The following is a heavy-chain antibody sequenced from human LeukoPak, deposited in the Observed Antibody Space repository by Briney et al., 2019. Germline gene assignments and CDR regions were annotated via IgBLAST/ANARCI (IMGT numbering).Heavy chain of an antibody. V-gene: IGHV1-2*02. CDR1: GYTFTGYY. CDR2: INPNSGAT. Sequence: ASVKVSCKASGYTFTGYYMHWVRQAPGQGLELMGWINPNSGATHYAQKFQGRVTMTRDTSISTVYMELSRLRYDDTAVYYCARETKTVAEYQDHYWGQGTLVTVSS. D-gene: IGHD6-19*01. J-gene: IGHJ4*02. CDR3: ARETKTVAEYQDHY.